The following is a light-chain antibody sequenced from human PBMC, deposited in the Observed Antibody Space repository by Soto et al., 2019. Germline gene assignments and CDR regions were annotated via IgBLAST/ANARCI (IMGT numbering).Light chain of an antibody. Sequence: QAVVTQPPSVSGAPGQRVTISCTGSSSNIGAGYDVHWYQQLPGTAPKLLIYGNNNRPSGVPDRFSGSESGTSASLAIAGLQAEDEADYYCQSFDSSLSGSVFGGGTKVTVL. CDR3: QSFDSSLSGSV. V-gene: IGLV1-40*01. CDR1: SSNIGAGYD. CDR2: GNN. J-gene: IGLJ3*02.